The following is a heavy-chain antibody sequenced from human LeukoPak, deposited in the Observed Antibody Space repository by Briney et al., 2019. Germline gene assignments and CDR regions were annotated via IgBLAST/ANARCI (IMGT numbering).Heavy chain of an antibody. CDR2: IKQDSSEK. J-gene: IGHJ4*02. Sequence: TGGSLRLSCAASGFTSSNAWMTWVRQAPGTGLEWGANIKQDSSEKYYVDSVKGRFTISRDKAKNSLYLQMNSLIAAATAVYYFAGIDYYDSRDWGQGTLVTVSS. V-gene: IGHV3-7*01. CDR1: GFTSSNAW. CDR3: AGIDYYDSRD. D-gene: IGHD3-22*01.